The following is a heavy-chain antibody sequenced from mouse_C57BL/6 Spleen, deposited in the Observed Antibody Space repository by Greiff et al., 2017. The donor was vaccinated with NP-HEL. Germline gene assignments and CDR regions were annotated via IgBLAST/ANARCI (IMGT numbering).Heavy chain of an antibody. D-gene: IGHD1-1*01. CDR2: IYPRSGNT. CDR3: ARFITTVVEGGYWYFDV. CDR1: GYTFTSYG. Sequence: VQLQQSGAELARPGASVKLSCKASGYTFTSYGISWVKQRTGQGLEWIGEIYPRSGNTYYNEKFKGKATLTADKSSSTAYMELRSLTSEDSAVYFCARFITTVVEGGYWYFDVWGTGTTVTVSS. V-gene: IGHV1-81*01. J-gene: IGHJ1*03.